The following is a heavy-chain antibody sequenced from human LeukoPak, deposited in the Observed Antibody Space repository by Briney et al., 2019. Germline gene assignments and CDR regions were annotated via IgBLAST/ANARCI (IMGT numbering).Heavy chain of an antibody. Sequence: GGSLRLSCAASGFTFSNAWMSWVRQAPGKGLEWVANIKQDGSEKYYVDSVKGRFTISRDNAKNSLHLQMNSLRAEDTAVYYCARDAGYTYGYVDYWGQGTLVTVSS. CDR2: IKQDGSEK. D-gene: IGHD5-18*01. CDR3: ARDAGYTYGYVDY. V-gene: IGHV3-7*01. J-gene: IGHJ4*02. CDR1: GFTFSNAW.